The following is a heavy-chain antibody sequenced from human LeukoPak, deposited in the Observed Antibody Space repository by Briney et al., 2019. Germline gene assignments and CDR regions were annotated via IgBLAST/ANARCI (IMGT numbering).Heavy chain of an antibody. CDR3: ARDLAARVWFDP. V-gene: IGHV4-59*01. Sequence: KPSETLSLTCTVSGGSISSYYWSWIRQPPGKGLEWIGYIYYSGSTNYNPSLKSRVTISVDTSKNQFSLKLSSVTAADTAVYYCARDLAARVWFDPWGQGTLVTVSS. D-gene: IGHD6-6*01. J-gene: IGHJ5*02. CDR2: IYYSGST. CDR1: GGSISSYY.